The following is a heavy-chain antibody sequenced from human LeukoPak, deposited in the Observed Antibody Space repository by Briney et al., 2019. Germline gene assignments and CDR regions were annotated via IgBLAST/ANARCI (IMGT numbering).Heavy chain of an antibody. Sequence: GGSLRLSCAASGFTFNNYAMSWVRQAPGKGLEWVSSITSSGDRTFYADSVRGRFTISRDNSRSPLYLQMDSLRAEDTAVYYCAKDAYYDIAEYWGQGTLVTVSS. D-gene: IGHD3-9*01. V-gene: IGHV3-23*01. J-gene: IGHJ4*02. CDR1: GFTFNNYA. CDR2: ITSSGDRT. CDR3: AKDAYYDIAEY.